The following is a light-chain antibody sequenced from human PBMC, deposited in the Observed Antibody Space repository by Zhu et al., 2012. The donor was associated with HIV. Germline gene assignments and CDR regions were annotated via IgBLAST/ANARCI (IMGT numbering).Light chain of an antibody. V-gene: IGKV3-11*01. Sequence: IVLTQSPATLSLSPGERATVSCRASQSVSSYLAWYQQKPGQAPRLLIYDASKRATGIPARFSGSGSGTDFTLTISSLEPEDFALYYCRQRSNWPLTFGGGTKVEIK. CDR1: QSVSSY. J-gene: IGKJ4*01. CDR2: DAS. CDR3: RQRSNWPLT.